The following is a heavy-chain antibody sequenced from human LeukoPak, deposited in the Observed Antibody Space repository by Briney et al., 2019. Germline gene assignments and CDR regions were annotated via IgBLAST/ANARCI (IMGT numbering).Heavy chain of an antibody. V-gene: IGHV3-48*03. CDR3: ARGGYYDSSGYYYVGYFHH. D-gene: IGHD3-22*01. CDR2: IIFSGSTI. J-gene: IGHJ1*01. CDR1: GFTFSSYE. Sequence: PGGSLRLSCAASGFTFSSYEMNWVRQAPGKGLEWVSYIIFSGSTIYYADSVKGRFTISRDNAKNSLYVQMNSLRAEDTAVYYCARGGYYDSSGYYYVGYFHHWGQGTLVTVSS.